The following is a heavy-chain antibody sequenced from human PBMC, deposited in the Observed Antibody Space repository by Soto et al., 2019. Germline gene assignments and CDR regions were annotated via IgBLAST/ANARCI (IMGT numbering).Heavy chain of an antibody. J-gene: IGHJ6*01. CDR1: GYTFTGYY. CDR2: INPNSGGT. D-gene: IGHD2-2*02. Sequence: ASVKVSGKASGYTFTGYYMHWVRQAPGQGREWRGWINPNSGGTNYAQKFQGRVTMTRDTSISTACMELSRLRSDDTAVYYCGREWGDCSRTRCYTRSYYYYYYGMDVGGEGTTVTVSS. CDR3: GREWGDCSRTRCYTRSYYYYYYGMDV. V-gene: IGHV1-2*02.